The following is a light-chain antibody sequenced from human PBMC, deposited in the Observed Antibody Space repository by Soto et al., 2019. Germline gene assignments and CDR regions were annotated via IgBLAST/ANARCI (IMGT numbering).Light chain of an antibody. CDR1: QSVRSSY. J-gene: IGKJ4*01. CDR3: QQYGSSPLT. V-gene: IGKV3-20*01. CDR2: GAS. Sequence: EIVLTHSPDTLSLSPWEIATLSCRASQSVRSSYLAWYQQKPGQAPRLLIYGASSRATGIPDRFSGSGSGTDFTLTISRLEPEDFAVYYCQQYGSSPLTFGGGTKVDIK.